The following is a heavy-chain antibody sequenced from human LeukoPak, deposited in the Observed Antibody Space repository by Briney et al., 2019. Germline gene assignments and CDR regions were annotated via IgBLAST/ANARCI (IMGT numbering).Heavy chain of an antibody. Sequence: ASVKVSCKASGYTFTGYYMHWVRQAPGQGLEWMGWINPNSGGTNYAQKFQGRVTMTRDTSISTAYMELSRLRSDDTAVYYCARDHGSVTTACDPIYYYYYYMDVWGKGTTVTVSS. V-gene: IGHV1-2*02. CDR3: ARDHGSVTTACDPIYYYYYYMDV. D-gene: IGHD4-11*01. J-gene: IGHJ6*03. CDR1: GYTFTGYY. CDR2: INPNSGGT.